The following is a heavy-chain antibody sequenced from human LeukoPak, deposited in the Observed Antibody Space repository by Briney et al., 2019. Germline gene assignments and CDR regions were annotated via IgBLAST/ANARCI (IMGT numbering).Heavy chain of an antibody. J-gene: IGHJ5*02. CDR1: GFTFSSYG. V-gene: IGHV3-30*02. CDR3: AKLGYYYDSSGPAKFDP. D-gene: IGHD3-22*01. CDR2: IRYEGSNK. Sequence: GGSLRLSCAASGFTFSSYGMHWVRQAPGKGLEWVAFIRYEGSNKYYADSVKGRFTISRDNSKNTLYLQMNSLRAEDTAVYYCAKLGYYYDSSGPAKFDPWGQGTLVTVSS.